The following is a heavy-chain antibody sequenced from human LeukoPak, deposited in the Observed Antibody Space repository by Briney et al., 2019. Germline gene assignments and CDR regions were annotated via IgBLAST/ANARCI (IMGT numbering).Heavy chain of an antibody. CDR2: IYSSGST. D-gene: IGHD5-12*01. CDR3: ARDYSGSGYELDY. Sequence: GGSLRLSCAASGFTVSSNYVSWVRQAPGEGLESVSVIYSSGSTYYADSVKGRFTISRDNAKNSLYLQMSSLRAEDTAVYYCARDYSGSGYELDYWGQGTLVTVSS. CDR1: GFTVSSNY. J-gene: IGHJ4*02. V-gene: IGHV3-53*01.